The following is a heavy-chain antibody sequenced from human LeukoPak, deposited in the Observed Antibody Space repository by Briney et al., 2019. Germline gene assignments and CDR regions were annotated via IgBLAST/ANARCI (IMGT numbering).Heavy chain of an antibody. CDR2: IYYTGST. CDR1: GVSINNYY. J-gene: IGHJ2*01. V-gene: IGHV4-59*01. Sequence: PSETLSLTCTVSGVSINNYYGRWIRQPPGQGLEWIGYIYYTGSTSYNPSLKSRVTISVDTSKNQFSLELTSVTPADTAVYYCARGVVGARRYFDLWGRGALVTVSS. CDR3: ARGVVGARRYFDL. D-gene: IGHD1-26*01.